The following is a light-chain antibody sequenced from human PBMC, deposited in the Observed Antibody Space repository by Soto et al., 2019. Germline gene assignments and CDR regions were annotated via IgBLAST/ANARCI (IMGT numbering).Light chain of an antibody. V-gene: IGKV1-39*01. CDR1: QSISSY. J-gene: IGKJ1*01. CDR3: LQRYSTPPT. Sequence: DIQMTQSPSSLSASVGDRVTITCRASQSISSYLNLYQQKPGKAPKLLIYAASSLQSGVPSRFSGSGSGTDFTLTISSLQPEDFATYYCLQRYSTPPTFGQGTKVEI. CDR2: AAS.